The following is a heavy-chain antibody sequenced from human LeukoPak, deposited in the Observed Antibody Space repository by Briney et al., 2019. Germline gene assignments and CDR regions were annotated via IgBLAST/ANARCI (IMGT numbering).Heavy chain of an antibody. D-gene: IGHD4-17*01. J-gene: IGHJ4*02. CDR3: AKDQGLLTTVPDY. CDR2: ISGAGIST. Sequence: PGGSLRLSCAGSGFTFNTCAMNWVRQAPGKGLEWVSAISGAGISTYYADSVKGRFTISRDNSKNTLYLQMNSLRAEDTAVYYCAKDQGLLTTVPDYWGQGTLVTVSS. V-gene: IGHV3-23*01. CDR1: GFTFNTCA.